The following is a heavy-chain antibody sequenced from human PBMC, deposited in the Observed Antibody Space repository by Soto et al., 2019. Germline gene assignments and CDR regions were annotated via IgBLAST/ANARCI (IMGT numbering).Heavy chain of an antibody. Sequence: GGSLRLSCAASGFTVSSNYMSWVRQAPGKGLEWVSVIYSGGSTYYADSVKGRFTISRDNSKNTLYLQMNSLRAEDTAVYYCARDHLLPPPGYRDVGGKGTRVTVSS. CDR2: IYSGGST. D-gene: IGHD2-15*01. V-gene: IGHV3-66*01. CDR1: GFTVSSNY. CDR3: ARDHLLPPPGYRDV. J-gene: IGHJ6*03.